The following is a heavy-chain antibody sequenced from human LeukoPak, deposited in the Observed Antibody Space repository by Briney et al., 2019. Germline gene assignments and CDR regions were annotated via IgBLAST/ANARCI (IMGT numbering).Heavy chain of an antibody. D-gene: IGHD2-15*01. CDR2: ISSSGDNK. CDR1: GFTFSTYE. Sequence: GGSLRLSSAVSGFTFSTYEMNWFRQVPGKGLEWVSYISSSGDNKQYTSSVEGRFTISRDNAKNSLYLEMDSLGVEDTATYYCARDGRAGVVGAFRLFDYWGHGTLVSVSS. CDR3: ARDGRAGVVGAFRLFDY. V-gene: IGHV3-48*03. J-gene: IGHJ4*01.